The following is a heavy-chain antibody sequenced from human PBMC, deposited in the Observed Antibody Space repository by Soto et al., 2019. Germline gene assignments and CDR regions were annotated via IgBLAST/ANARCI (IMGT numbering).Heavy chain of an antibody. CDR3: SIPPPRGDY. J-gene: IGHJ4*02. CDR1: GFTFSSYS. CDR2: ISSSSSTI. Sequence: EVQLVESGGGLVQPGGSLRLSCAASGFTFSSYSMNWVRQAPGKGLEWVSYISSSSSTIYYADSVKGRFTISRDNAKNSMVLQKNRLRAQGTGVYYRSIPPPRGDYWGQGTLVTVSS. V-gene: IGHV3-48*01.